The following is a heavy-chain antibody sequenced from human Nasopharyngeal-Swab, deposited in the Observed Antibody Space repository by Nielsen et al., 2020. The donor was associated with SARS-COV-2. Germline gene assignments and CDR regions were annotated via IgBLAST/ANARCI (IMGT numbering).Heavy chain of an antibody. D-gene: IGHD3-10*01. Sequence: SQTLSLTCAVYGGSFRGYYWSWIRQPPGKGLEWIGEINHSGSTNYNPSLKSRVTISVDTSKNQFSLKLSSVTAADTAVYYCARGKATYYYGSGSYYSRANWFDPWGQGTLVIVSS. CDR2: INHSGST. V-gene: IGHV4-34*01. CDR1: GGSFRGYY. CDR3: ARGKATYYYGSGSYYSRANWFDP. J-gene: IGHJ5*02.